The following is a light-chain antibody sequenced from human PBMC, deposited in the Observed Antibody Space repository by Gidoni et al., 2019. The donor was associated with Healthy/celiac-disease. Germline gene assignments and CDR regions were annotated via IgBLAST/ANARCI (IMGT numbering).Light chain of an antibody. Sequence: QPALTQPASVSGSPGQSPTISCTGTSSDVGGYNYVSWYQQHPNKAPKLMIYDVSNRPSGVSNRFSGSKSGNTASLTISGLQAEDEADYYCSSYTSSSTWVFGGGTKLTVL. CDR3: SSYTSSSTWV. J-gene: IGLJ3*02. CDR1: SSDVGGYNY. V-gene: IGLV2-14*01. CDR2: DVS.